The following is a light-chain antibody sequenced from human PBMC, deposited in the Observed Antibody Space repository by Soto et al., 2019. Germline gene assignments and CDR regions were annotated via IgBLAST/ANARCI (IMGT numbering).Light chain of an antibody. Sequence: EIVMTQSPATLSVSPGERATVSCRASQAIRSNLAWYQQKPGQAPRLLIYGASTRATGIQARFSGSGSGTEFTLTISSLQSEDFAVYHCQQYHNLPPWTFGQGTKVEIK. CDR3: QQYHNLPPWT. CDR2: GAS. V-gene: IGKV3-15*01. J-gene: IGKJ1*01. CDR1: QAIRSN.